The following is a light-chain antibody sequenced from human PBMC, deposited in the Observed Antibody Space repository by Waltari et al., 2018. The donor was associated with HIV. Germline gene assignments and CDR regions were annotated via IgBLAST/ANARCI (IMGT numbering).Light chain of an antibody. CDR3: LQHDNFPHT. CDR1: QDIDDD. CDR2: EAT. V-gene: IGKV5-2*01. J-gene: IGKJ2*01. Sequence: ETTLKQAPAFMSATQGDTVNISCKASQDIDDDLNWYKQKPGEGVILIIREATNLGPGIPPRFSCSGYGTDFTLTIDNIESEDVAYYFCLQHDNFPHTFGQGTNLEIK.